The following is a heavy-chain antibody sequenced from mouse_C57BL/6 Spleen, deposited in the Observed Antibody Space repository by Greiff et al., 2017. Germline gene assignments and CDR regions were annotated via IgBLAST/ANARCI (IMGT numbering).Heavy chain of an antibody. Sequence: EVKVEESGGGLVKPGGSLKLSCAASGFTFSDYGMHWVRQAPEKGLEWVAYISSGSSTIYYADTVKGRFTISRDNAKNTLFRQMTSLRSEDTAMYYGARDYYGSSYGYFDYWGQGTTLTVSS. CDR3: ARDYYGSSYGYFDY. J-gene: IGHJ2*01. CDR1: GFTFSDYG. D-gene: IGHD1-1*01. V-gene: IGHV5-17*01. CDR2: ISSGSSTI.